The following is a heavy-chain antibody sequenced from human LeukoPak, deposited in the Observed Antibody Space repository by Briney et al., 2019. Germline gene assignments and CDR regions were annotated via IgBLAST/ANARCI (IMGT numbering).Heavy chain of an antibody. CDR1: GFTFSSYG. V-gene: IGHV3-48*01. CDR3: ARDGGGGVVVVPAAELGFQH. J-gene: IGHJ1*01. Sequence: GGSLRLSCAASGFTFSSYGMNWVRQAPGKGLEWVSYISSSSSTIYYADSVKGRFTISRDNAKNSLYLQMNSLRAEDTAVYYCARDGGGGVVVVPAAELGFQHWGQGTLVTVSS. CDR2: ISSSSSTI. D-gene: IGHD2-2*01.